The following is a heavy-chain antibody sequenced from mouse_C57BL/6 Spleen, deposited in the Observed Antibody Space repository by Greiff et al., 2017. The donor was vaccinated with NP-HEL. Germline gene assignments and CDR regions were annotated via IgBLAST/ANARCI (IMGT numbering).Heavy chain of an antibody. CDR3: AREGGYPPFAY. D-gene: IGHD2-2*01. CDR2: IYPGDGDT. V-gene: IGHV1-82*01. CDR1: GYAFSSSW. Sequence: QVQLKESGPELVKPGASVKISCKASGYAFSSSWMNWVKQRPGKGLEWIGRIYPGDGDTNYNGKFKGKATLTADKSSSTAYMQLSSLTSEDSAVYFCAREGGYPPFAYWGQGTLVTVSA. J-gene: IGHJ3*01.